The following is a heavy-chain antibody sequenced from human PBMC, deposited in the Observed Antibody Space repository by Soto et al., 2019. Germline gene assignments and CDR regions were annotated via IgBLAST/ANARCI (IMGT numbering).Heavy chain of an antibody. V-gene: IGHV4-34*01. CDR1: GGSFSGYY. D-gene: IGHD2-2*01. CDR3: ARVGVVPAAPRLRWFDP. CDR2: INHSGST. J-gene: IGHJ5*02. Sequence: PSETLSLTCAVYGGSFSGYYWSWMRQPPGKGLEWIGEINHSGSTNYNPSLKSRVTISVDTSKNQFSLKLSSVTAADTAVYYCARVGVVPAAPRLRWFDPWGQGTLVTVSS.